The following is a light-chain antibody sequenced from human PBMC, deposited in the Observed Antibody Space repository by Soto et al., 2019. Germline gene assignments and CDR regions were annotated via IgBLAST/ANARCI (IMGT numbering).Light chain of an antibody. CDR2: EVV. CDR1: ISDDY. Sequence: QPVLTQPASVSGSPGQSITISCTGTISDDYVSWYQQSPGKVPKLLIYEVVNRPSEVSDRFSGSKSGNTASLTISGLQSEDEGQYFCSSYTSINSWVFGTGTKLTVL. CDR3: SSYTSINSWV. J-gene: IGLJ1*01. V-gene: IGLV2-14*01.